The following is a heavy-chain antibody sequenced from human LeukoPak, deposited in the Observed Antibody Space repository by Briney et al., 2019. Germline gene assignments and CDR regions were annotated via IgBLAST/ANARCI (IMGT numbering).Heavy chain of an antibody. CDR2: TYYSGST. CDR1: GGSISSYY. D-gene: IGHD5-24*01. CDR3: ARAPLRVEMATIRGSYFDY. J-gene: IGHJ4*02. Sequence: SETLSLTCTVSGGSISSYYWSWIRQPPGKGLEWIGYTYYSGSTNYNPSLKSRVTISVDTSKNQFSLKLSSVTAADTAVYYCARAPLRVEMATIRGSYFDYWGQGTLVTVSS. V-gene: IGHV4-59*01.